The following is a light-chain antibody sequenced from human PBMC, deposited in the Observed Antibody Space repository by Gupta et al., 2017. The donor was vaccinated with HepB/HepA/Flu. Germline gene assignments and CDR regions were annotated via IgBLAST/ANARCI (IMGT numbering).Light chain of an antibody. Sequence: QSVLTQPPSVSGAPGQRVTISCTGSRSNIGAGYDVHWYQQLPGTAPQLLIYGNSNRPSGVPDRFSCSQSGTSASLALTGLQAEDEADYYCPSYDSILSGPIFCGGTKLTVL. V-gene: IGLV1-40*01. J-gene: IGLJ2*01. CDR2: GNS. CDR3: PSYDSILSGPI. CDR1: RSNIGAGYD.